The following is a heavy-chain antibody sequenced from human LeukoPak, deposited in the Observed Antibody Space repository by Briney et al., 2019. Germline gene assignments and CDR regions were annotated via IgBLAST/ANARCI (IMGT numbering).Heavy chain of an antibody. Sequence: SVKVSCKASGGTFSSYAISWVRQAPGQGLEWMGRIIPILGIANYAQKFQGRVTMTRDTSTSTVYMELSSLRSEDTAVYYCARGLATNGMDVWGQGTTVTVSS. CDR1: GGTFSSYA. CDR3: ARGLATNGMDV. J-gene: IGHJ6*02. CDR2: IIPILGIA. V-gene: IGHV1-69*04. D-gene: IGHD5-24*01.